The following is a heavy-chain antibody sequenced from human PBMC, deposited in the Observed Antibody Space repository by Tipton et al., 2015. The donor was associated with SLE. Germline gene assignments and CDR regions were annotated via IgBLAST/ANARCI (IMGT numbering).Heavy chain of an antibody. CDR2: IYTRGTT. D-gene: IGHD2-2*01. V-gene: IGHV4-61*02. CDR1: GDSVTRGFYY. Sequence: TLSLTCTVSGDSVTRGFYYWSWIRQPAGEGLEWIGRIYTRGTTNYNPSLKSRVTISVDTSKNQFSLRLSSVTAADTAVYYCASGEVVVMPGDTPYYYYRGMDVWGQGTPVTVSS. J-gene: IGHJ6*02. CDR3: ASGEVVVMPGDTPYYYYRGMDV.